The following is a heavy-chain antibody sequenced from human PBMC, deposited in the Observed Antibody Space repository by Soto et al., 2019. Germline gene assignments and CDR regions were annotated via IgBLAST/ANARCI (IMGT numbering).Heavy chain of an antibody. Sequence: ASVKVSCKASGGTFSSYAISWVRQAPGQGLEWMGGIIPIFGTANYAQKFQGRVTITADESTSTAYMELSSLRSEDTAVYYCARSQERITIFGVVINWFDPWGQGTLVTVYS. V-gene: IGHV1-69*13. J-gene: IGHJ5*02. CDR1: GGTFSSYA. CDR2: IIPIFGTA. CDR3: ARSQERITIFGVVINWFDP. D-gene: IGHD3-3*01.